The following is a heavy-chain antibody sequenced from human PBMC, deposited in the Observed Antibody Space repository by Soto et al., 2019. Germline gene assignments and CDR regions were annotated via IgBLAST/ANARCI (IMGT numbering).Heavy chain of an antibody. J-gene: IGHJ6*02. CDR2: ISVSGGST. V-gene: IGHV3-23*01. D-gene: IGHD2-21*01. CDR1: GFTFRSYA. CDR3: AKFSLGTALFYYYGMDV. Sequence: EVQLLESGGGLVQPGGSLRLSCAASGFTFRSYAFSWVRQAPGKGLEWVSSISVSGGSTYYAESVKGRFTISSANSENTVYLQMNSLRAEDTAVYYCAKFSLGTALFYYYGMDVWGQGTTGTVSS.